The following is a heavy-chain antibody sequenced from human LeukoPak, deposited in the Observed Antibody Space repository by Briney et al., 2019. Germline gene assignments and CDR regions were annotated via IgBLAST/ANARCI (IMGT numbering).Heavy chain of an antibody. CDR2: MNPNSGNT. Sequence: ASVKVSCKASGYTFTSYDINWVRQATGQGLEWMGWMNPNSGNTVYAQKFQGRVTMTRNTSMSTAYMELSSLRSEDTAVYYCARDGEYCSGGSCWDWFDPWGQGTLVTVSS. CDR3: ARDGEYCSGGSCWDWFDP. V-gene: IGHV1-8*01. CDR1: GYTFTSYD. D-gene: IGHD2-15*01. J-gene: IGHJ5*02.